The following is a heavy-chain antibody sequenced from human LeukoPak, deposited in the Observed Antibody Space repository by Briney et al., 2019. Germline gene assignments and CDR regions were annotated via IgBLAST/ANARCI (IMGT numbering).Heavy chain of an antibody. D-gene: IGHD5-18*01. CDR1: GGSISSYY. Sequence: PSETLSLTCTVSGGSISSYYWSWIRQPAGKGLEWIGRIYYSGSTWSSLKSRVTISIDTSKNKFSLKLSSVTAADTAVYYCARAGYSYGYVDYWGQGTLVTVSS. J-gene: IGHJ4*02. V-gene: IGHV4-4*07. CDR2: IYYSGST. CDR3: ARAGYSYGYVDY.